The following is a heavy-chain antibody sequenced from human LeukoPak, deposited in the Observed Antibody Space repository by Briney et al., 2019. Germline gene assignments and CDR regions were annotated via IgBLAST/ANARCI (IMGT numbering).Heavy chain of an antibody. D-gene: IGHD4-17*01. V-gene: IGHV3-66*01. CDR2: MYSDVRT. J-gene: IGHJ4*02. CDR3: ARARRCGLYDDYGGCFDY. CDR1: GFTVNNNY. Sequence: GGTLRLSCAASGFTVNNNYMGWVRQAPGRGLEWVSFMYSDVRTYYADSVKGRFTISRDDSKNTLFLQMNSLRAEDTAVYYCARARRCGLYDDYGGCFDYWGQGTLVTVSS.